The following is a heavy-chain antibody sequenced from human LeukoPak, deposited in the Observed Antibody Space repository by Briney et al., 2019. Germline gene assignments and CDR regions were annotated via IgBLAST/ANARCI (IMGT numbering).Heavy chain of an antibody. J-gene: IGHJ5*02. D-gene: IGHD3-22*01. CDR2: ISSSSSYI. V-gene: IGHV3-21*01. CDR3: ARGPDSGFTFDP. Sequence: GGSPRLSCAASGFTFSSYSMNWVRQAPGKGLEWVSSISSSSSYIYYADSVKGRFTISRDNAKNSLYLQMNSLRAEDTAVYYCARGPDSGFTFDPWGQGTLVTVSS. CDR1: GFTFSSYS.